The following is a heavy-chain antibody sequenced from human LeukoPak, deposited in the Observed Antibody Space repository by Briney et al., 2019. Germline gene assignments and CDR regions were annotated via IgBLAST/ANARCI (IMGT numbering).Heavy chain of an antibody. CDR2: INTDGSST. CDR1: GFTFSSYW. J-gene: IGHJ5*02. V-gene: IGHV3-74*01. Sequence: GGSLRLSCAASGFTFSSYWMHWVRQAPGKGLVWISRINTDGSSTTYADSVKGRFTISRDNAKNTLYLQMNSLRAEDTAVYYCVRLSWELGDGGVTWGQGTLVTVSS. D-gene: IGHD1-26*01. CDR3: VRLSWELGDGGVT.